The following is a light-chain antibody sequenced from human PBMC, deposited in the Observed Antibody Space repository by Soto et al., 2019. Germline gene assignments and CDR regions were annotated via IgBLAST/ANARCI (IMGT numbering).Light chain of an antibody. CDR2: DVS. V-gene: IGLV2-14*03. J-gene: IGLJ1*01. CDR1: SSDVGGYNY. Sequence: QSVLTQPASVSGSPGQSITISCTGTSSDVGGYNYVSWYQQHPGKAPKLVISDVSNRPSGVSYRFSGSKSGNTASLTISGLQAEDEADYYCASYTSSSTYVFGSGTQLTVL. CDR3: ASYTSSSTYV.